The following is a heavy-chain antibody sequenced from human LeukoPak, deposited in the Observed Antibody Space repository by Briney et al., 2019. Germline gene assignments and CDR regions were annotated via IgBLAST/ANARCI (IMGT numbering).Heavy chain of an antibody. J-gene: IGHJ3*02. CDR1: GYTFTSYD. Sequence: ASVKVSCKASGYTFTSYDINWVRQATGQGLGWMGWMNPNSGNTGYAQKFQGRVTMTRNTSITTAYMELNWLTSDDTAVYYCARAGTTLFSAFDIWGQGTMVTVSS. D-gene: IGHD1-7*01. V-gene: IGHV1-8*01. CDR3: ARAGTTLFSAFDI. CDR2: MNPNSGNT.